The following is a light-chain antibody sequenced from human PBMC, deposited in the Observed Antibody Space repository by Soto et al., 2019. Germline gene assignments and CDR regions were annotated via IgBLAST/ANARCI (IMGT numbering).Light chain of an antibody. Sequence: DIQMIQSPSSLSAYVGARVTISCRASQDIGNHLAWSQQKPGKVPKLLINAACTLQSGVPSRFSGSVSGTDFTLNISSLQPEDVATYFCEMYNIAPLITFGQGTRLEIK. CDR1: QDIGNH. CDR3: EMYNIAPLIT. J-gene: IGKJ5*01. V-gene: IGKV1-27*01. CDR2: AAC.